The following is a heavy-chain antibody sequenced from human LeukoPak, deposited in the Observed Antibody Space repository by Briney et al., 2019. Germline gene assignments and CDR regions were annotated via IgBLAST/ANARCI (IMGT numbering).Heavy chain of an antibody. CDR2: IKQDGTDK. J-gene: IGHJ4*02. Sequence: TGGSLRLSCAGSGFTFSTYWMSWVRQAPGKGLDWVANIKQDGTDKYYVDSVKGRFTISRDNAKNLLYLQMNSLRAEDTAVYCCAREKLDTRGYVDYWGQGTLVTVSS. D-gene: IGHD3-22*01. CDR3: AREKLDTRGYVDY. CDR1: GFTFSTYW. V-gene: IGHV3-7*01.